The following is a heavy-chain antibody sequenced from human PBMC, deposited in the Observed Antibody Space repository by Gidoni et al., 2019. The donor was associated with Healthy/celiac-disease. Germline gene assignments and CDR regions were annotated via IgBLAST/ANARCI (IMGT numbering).Heavy chain of an antibody. D-gene: IGHD2-8*01. CDR3: ARDNRDIVLMVYARYNWFDP. CDR1: GFTFSSYA. J-gene: IGHJ5*02. V-gene: IGHV3-30*04. Sequence: QVQLVESGGGVVQPGRSLRLSCAASGFTFSSYAMPWVRQAPGKGLEWVAVISYDGRNKYYADSVKGRFTISRDNSKNTLYLQMNSLRAEDTAVYYCARDNRDIVLMVYARYNWFDPWGQGTLVTVSS. CDR2: ISYDGRNK.